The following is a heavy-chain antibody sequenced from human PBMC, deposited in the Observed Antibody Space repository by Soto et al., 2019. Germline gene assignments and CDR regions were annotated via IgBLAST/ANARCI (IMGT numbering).Heavy chain of an antibody. J-gene: IGHJ5*02. Sequence: GRSLRLSCAASGFTFSSYAMHWVRQAPGKGLEWVAVISYDGSNKYYADSVKGRFTISRDNSKNTLYLQMNSRRAEDTAVYYCARDRSITIFRVAPERGFDPWGQGTLVTVSA. D-gene: IGHD3-3*01. V-gene: IGHV3-30-3*01. CDR2: ISYDGSNK. CDR3: ARDRSITIFRVAPERGFDP. CDR1: GFTFSSYA.